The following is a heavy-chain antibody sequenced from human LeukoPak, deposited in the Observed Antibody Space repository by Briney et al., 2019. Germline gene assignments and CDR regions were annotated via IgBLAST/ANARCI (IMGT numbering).Heavy chain of an antibody. CDR2: INHSGST. J-gene: IGHJ4*02. CDR3: ARHVSGYCSGGSCPSDY. D-gene: IGHD2-15*01. Sequence: SETLSLTCAVYGGSFSGYYWSWIRQPPGKGLEWIGEINHSGSTYYNPSFKSRVTISVDTSKNQFSLKLSSVTAADTAVYYCARHVSGYCSGGSCPSDYWGQGTLVTVSS. CDR1: GGSFSGYY. V-gene: IGHV4-34*01.